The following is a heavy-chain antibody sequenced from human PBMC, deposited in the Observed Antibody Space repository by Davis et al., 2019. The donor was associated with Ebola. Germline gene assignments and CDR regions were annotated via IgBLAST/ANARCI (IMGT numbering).Heavy chain of an antibody. J-gene: IGHJ5*02. D-gene: IGHD2-21*02. Sequence: PGGSLRFSCAASGFTFNNYAMSWVRQAPVKGLEWVSSISGRGDETHYADSVKGRFGISRDNSKNTLYLQMNNLRVEDTAIYYCAKGPIASDLANWFDPWGQGSLVTVSS. CDR3: AKGPIASDLANWFDP. V-gene: IGHV3-23*01. CDR2: ISGRGDET. CDR1: GFTFNNYA.